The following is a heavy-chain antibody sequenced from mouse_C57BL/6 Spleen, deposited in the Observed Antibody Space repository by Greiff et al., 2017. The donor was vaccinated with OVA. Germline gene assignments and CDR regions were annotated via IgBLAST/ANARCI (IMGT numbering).Heavy chain of an antibody. CDR2: IYPGSGNT. J-gene: IGHJ2*01. CDR1: GYTFTDYY. D-gene: IGHD2-3*01. CDR3: ARGGYYDGYN. Sequence: VQLQQSGAELVRPGASVKLSCKASGYTFTDYYINWVKQRPGQGLEWIARIYPGSGNTYYNEKFKGKATLTAEKSSSTAYMQLSSLTSEDSAFYFCARGGYYDGYNWGQGTTLTVSS. V-gene: IGHV1-76*01.